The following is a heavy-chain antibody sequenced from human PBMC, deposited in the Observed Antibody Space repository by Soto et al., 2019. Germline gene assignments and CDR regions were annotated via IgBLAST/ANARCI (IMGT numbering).Heavy chain of an antibody. D-gene: IGHD2-2*01. Sequence: GSLTLFCAISGFSFDEANMSWSRQVPGTGMEWVSGVNWNAAGIGYADSVKGRFTISRDNAKNSLYLQMNSLRAEDTALYYCARRPSKYCSTTTCYASDYWGQAT. V-gene: IGHV3-20*04. CDR2: VNWNAAGI. CDR1: GFSFDEAN. CDR3: ARRPSKYCSTTTCYASDY. J-gene: IGHJ4*02.